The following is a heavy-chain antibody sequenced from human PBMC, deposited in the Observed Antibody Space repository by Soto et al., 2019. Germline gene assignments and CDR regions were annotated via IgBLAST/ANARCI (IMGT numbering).Heavy chain of an antibody. CDR2: ISGSGGST. D-gene: IGHD6-19*01. CDR1: GFTFSSYA. Sequence: PGGSLRLSCAASGFTFSSYAMSWVRQAPGKGLEWVSAISGSGGSTYYADSVKGRFTISRDNSKNTLYLQMNSLRAEDTAVYYCAKGRHSSGWHEYFQHWGQGTLVTVSS. J-gene: IGHJ1*01. CDR3: AKGRHSSGWHEYFQH. V-gene: IGHV3-23*01.